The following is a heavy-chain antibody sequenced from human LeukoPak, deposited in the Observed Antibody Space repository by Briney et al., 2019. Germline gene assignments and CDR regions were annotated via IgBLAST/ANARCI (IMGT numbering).Heavy chain of an antibody. CDR2: FNYEDGES. CDR1: GYTLTELS. J-gene: IGHJ3*02. V-gene: IGHV1-24*01. D-gene: IGHD3-10*01. Sequence: ASVKVSRKVSGYTLTELSMHWVRQAPGKGGEWMGGFNYEDGESIDAQMFHGSVTMTEDTSTDTAYMELSSLRSEDTAVYYCATGTAMVRGVLDAFEIWGQGTMVTVSS. CDR3: ATGTAMVRGVLDAFEI.